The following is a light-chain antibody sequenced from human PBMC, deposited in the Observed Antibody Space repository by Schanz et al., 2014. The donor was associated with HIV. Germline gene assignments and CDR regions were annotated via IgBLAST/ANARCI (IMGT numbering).Light chain of an antibody. CDR1: SSDVGGYKY. J-gene: IGLJ3*02. CDR3: CSYAGSNNWV. V-gene: IGLV2-8*01. CDR2: EVS. Sequence: QSALTQPASVSGSPGQSITISCTGTSSDVGGYKYVSWYQQHPGKAPKLMIYEVSKRPSGVPDRFSGSKSGNTASLTVSGLQAEDEGDYYCCSYAGSNNWVFGGGTKLTVL.